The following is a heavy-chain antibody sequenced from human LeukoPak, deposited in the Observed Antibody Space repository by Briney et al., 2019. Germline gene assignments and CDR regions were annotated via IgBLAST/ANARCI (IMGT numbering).Heavy chain of an antibody. CDR1: GGSITRGSYY. J-gene: IGHJ6*03. V-gene: IGHV4-61*02. Sequence: PSETLSLACTVSGGSITRGSYYWNWIRQPAGKGLEWIGRIYTSGSTTYNPSLKSRVTISVDTSKNQFSLRLSSVTAADTAVYYCARDRAVVTATRNYYYYMDVWGKGTTVTISS. CDR2: IYTSGST. D-gene: IGHD2-21*02. CDR3: ARDRAVVTATRNYYYYMDV.